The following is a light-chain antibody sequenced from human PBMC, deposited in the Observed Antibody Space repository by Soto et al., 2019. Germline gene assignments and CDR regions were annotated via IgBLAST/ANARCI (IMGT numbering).Light chain of an antibody. J-gene: IGKJ4*01. CDR1: QSISSW. V-gene: IGKV1-5*03. CDR2: KAS. CDR3: QHRINWPLT. Sequence: DIQMTQCPSTLSDSLGDRVTITCRVSQSISSWLAWYQQKPGKAPKLLIYKASSLESGVPSRFSGSGSGTEFTLTISSLQPEDFAVYYCQHRINWPLTFGGGTKVDIK.